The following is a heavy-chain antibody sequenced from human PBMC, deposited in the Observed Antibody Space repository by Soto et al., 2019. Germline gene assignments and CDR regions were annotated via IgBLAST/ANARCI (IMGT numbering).Heavy chain of an antibody. V-gene: IGHV1-18*01. J-gene: IGHJ4*02. CDR2: ISVSNGNT. CDR3: ARPATYSSSWTYDY. Sequence: QVQLVQSGAEVKKPGASVKVSCKASGYTFTSYGISWVRQAPGQVLEWMGWISVSNGNTNYAQKFQGRVTLTTDTSTSTAYMELRSLRSDDTAVYYCARPATYSSSWTYDYWGQGTLVTVSS. CDR1: GYTFTSYG. D-gene: IGHD6-13*01.